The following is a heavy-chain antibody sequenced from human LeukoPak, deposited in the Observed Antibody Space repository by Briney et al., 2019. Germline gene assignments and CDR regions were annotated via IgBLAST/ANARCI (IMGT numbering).Heavy chain of an antibody. J-gene: IGHJ4*02. V-gene: IGHV4-34*01. CDR1: GGSFSGYY. D-gene: IGHD3-10*01. CDR3: ASQSSSPAEVY. CDR2: INHSGST. Sequence: ASETLSLTCAVYGGSFSGYYWSWVRQPPGKGLEWIGEINHSGSTNYNPSLKSRVTISVDTSRNQFSLKLSSVTAADTAVYYCASQSSSPAEVYWGQGTLVTVSS.